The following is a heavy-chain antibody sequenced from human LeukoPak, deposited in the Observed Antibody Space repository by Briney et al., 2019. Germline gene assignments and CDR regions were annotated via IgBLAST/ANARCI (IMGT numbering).Heavy chain of an antibody. D-gene: IGHD3-10*01. CDR2: INHSGST. Sequence: SETLSLTCAVYGGSFSGYYWSWIRQPPGKGLEWIGEINHSGSTNYNPSLKSRVTISVDTSKNQFSLKLTSVTPADTAVYYCARTAKYYYGSETYYFFDYWGQGTLVTVSS. J-gene: IGHJ4*02. CDR1: GGSFSGYY. V-gene: IGHV4-34*01. CDR3: ARTAKYYYGSETYYFFDY.